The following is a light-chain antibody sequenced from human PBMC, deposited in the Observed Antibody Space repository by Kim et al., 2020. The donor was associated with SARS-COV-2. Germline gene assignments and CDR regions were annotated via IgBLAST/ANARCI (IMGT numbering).Light chain of an antibody. CDR2: GKN. V-gene: IGLV3-19*01. Sequence: ALGQTVRITCQVDSLRRYYGGWYQQKPGQAPVLVIYGKNNRPSGIPDRFSGSNSGNTASLTITGAQAEDEADYYCNSRDSSRNHLVFGGGTQLTVL. CDR1: SLRRYY. CDR3: NSRDSSRNHLV. J-gene: IGLJ3*02.